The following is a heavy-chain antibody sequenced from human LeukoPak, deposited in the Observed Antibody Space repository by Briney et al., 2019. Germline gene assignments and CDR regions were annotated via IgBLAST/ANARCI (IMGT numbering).Heavy chain of an antibody. J-gene: IGHJ4*02. CDR1: GASISRYY. CDR3: AGHDYAEAPFDY. CDR2: MYYTGST. Sequence: PSDTLSLTCTVSGASISRYYWSWIRQPPGEGLEWIGYMYYTGSTNYNPSLKSRVTISVDTSKNQFSLKLTSVTAADAAVYFCAGHDYAEAPFDYWGQGALVTVSA. V-gene: IGHV4-59*08. D-gene: IGHD4-17*01.